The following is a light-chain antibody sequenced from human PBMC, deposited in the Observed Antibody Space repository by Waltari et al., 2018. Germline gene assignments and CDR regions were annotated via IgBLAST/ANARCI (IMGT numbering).Light chain of an antibody. CDR1: QSVLYSSNNKNY. J-gene: IGKJ2*03. V-gene: IGKV4-1*01. CDR2: WAS. Sequence: DIVMTQSPDSLAVSLGERATINCRSSQSVLYSSNNKNYLVWYQQKPGHPPKVLIYWASTRESGVPDRFSGSGSGTDFTLTISSLQSEDVAVYYCQQYYSAPYSFGQGTKLEIK. CDR3: QQYYSAPYS.